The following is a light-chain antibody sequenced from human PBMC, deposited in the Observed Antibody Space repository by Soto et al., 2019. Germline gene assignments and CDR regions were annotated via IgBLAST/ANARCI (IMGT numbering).Light chain of an antibody. V-gene: IGKV3-11*01. Sequence: EIVLTQSPATLSLSPGERATLSCRASQSVNSYLAWYQQKPGQAPRLLIYDASTRATGIPARFSGSGSGTDFTLTISSLEPEDFAVYYCQQRNSWVTFCGGTKVEIK. CDR3: QQRNSWVT. CDR1: QSVNSY. J-gene: IGKJ4*01. CDR2: DAS.